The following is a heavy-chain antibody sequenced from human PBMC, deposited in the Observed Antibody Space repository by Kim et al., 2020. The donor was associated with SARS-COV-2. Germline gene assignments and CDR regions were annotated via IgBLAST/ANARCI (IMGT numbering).Heavy chain of an antibody. CDR2: IRCKTAGGTT. D-gene: IGHD3-10*01. CDR1: GFPFSNAW. CDR3: TLDAAGNPRGRY. Sequence: GGSLRLSCEASGFPFSNAWMSWVRQVPGKGLEWVGRIRCKTAGGTTEYAAPVRDRFTISRDDSENTLYLKLSSLKTEDTALYYCTLDAAGNPRGRYWGEGTLVTVSA. J-gene: IGHJ4*02. V-gene: IGHV3-15*01.